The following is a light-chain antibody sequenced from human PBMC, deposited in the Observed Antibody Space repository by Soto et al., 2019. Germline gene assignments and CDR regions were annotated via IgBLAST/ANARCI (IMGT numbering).Light chain of an antibody. V-gene: IGLV2-23*01. CDR3: CSYAVSNTLV. J-gene: IGLJ3*02. CDR1: SSDVGSYNV. Sequence: QSALTQPASVSGSPGQSVTISCTGTSSDVGSYNVVSWFQQHPGKVPKLIIYEGSKRPSGVSNRFSGSKSGNAASLTISGLQAEDEADYYCCSYAVSNTLVFGGGTKLTVL. CDR2: EGS.